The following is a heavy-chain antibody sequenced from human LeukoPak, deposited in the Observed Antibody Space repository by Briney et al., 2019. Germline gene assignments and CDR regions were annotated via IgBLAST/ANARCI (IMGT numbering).Heavy chain of an antibody. J-gene: IGHJ4*02. D-gene: IGHD6-19*01. CDR3: AKDLDSSGSYESPGDY. Sequence: GGSLRLSCAASGFTFSSYAMSWVRQAPGKGLEWVSVISGSGGNTYYADSVKGRFTISRDNSKNTLYLQMNTLRVDDTAIYYCAKDLDSSGSYESPGDYWGQGTQVTVSS. CDR1: GFTFSSYA. V-gene: IGHV3-23*01. CDR2: ISGSGGNT.